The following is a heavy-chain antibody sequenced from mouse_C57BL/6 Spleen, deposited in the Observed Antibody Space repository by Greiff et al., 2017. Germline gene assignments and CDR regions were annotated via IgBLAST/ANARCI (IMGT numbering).Heavy chain of an antibody. D-gene: IGHD1-1*01. CDR3: ARGDYYGSREFRY. J-gene: IGHJ2*01. V-gene: IGHV1-66*01. CDR2: IYPGSGNT. Sequence: VQRVESGPELVKPGASVKISCKASGYSFTSYYIHWVKQRPGQGLEWIGWIYPGSGNTKYNEKFKGKATLTADTSSSTAYMQLSSLTSEDSAVYYCARGDYYGSREFRYWGQGTTLTVSS. CDR1: GYSFTSYY.